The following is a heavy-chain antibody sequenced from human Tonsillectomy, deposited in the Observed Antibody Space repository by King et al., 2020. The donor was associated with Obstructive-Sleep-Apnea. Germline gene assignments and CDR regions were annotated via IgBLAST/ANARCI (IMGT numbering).Heavy chain of an antibody. V-gene: IGHV1-18*04. CDR3: ARDAAPYSSITPFDY. D-gene: IGHD6-13*01. J-gene: IGHJ4*02. CDR2: ISAYNGNT. CDR1: GYTFTSYG. Sequence: VQLVESGAEVKKPGASVKVSCKASGYTFTSYGISWVRQAPGQGIEWMGWISAYNGNTNYAQKLQGRVTMTTDTSTSTAYMELRSLRSDDTAVYYCARDAAPYSSITPFDYWGQGTLVTVSS.